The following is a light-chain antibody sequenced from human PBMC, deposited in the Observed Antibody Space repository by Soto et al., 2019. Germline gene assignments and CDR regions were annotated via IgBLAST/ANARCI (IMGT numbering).Light chain of an antibody. Sequence: EIVMTQSPATLSVSPGERATLSCRTSQSVGSDLAWYQQKPGQAPRLLIYYASARAIGIPDRFSGSGSGTDFTLTVSSLQSEDSAVYYCHQYYEWRWTFGPGTKVEMK. V-gene: IGKV3-15*01. CDR3: HQYYEWRWT. CDR1: QSVGSD. J-gene: IGKJ1*01. CDR2: YAS.